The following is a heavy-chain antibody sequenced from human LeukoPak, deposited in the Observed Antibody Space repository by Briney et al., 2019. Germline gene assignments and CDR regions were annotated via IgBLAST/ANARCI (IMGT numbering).Heavy chain of an antibody. D-gene: IGHD4-17*01. V-gene: IGHV4-30-4*01. Sequence: SETLSLTCTVSGASISSGDYYWSWIRQPPGRGLEWIGYIYYSGSTYYNPSLKSRVTISVDTSKNQFSLKLSSVTAADTAVYYCARYGDYHFDYWGQGTLVTVSS. CDR1: GASISSGDYY. CDR3: ARYGDYHFDY. J-gene: IGHJ4*02. CDR2: IYYSGST.